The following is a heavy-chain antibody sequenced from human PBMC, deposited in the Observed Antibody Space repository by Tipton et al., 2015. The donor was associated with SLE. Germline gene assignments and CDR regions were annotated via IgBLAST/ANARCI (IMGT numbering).Heavy chain of an antibody. Sequence: SLRLSCVASGFHFGAYWMHLVRQAPGKGLVWISRTTKDGAIRSYEDSVKGRFIISRDNSKSTLYLQMNNVRVEDTALYYCTRGIDPGSSRISDYWGQGTMVSVSS. D-gene: IGHD2-15*01. CDR3: TRGIDPGSSRISDY. V-gene: IGHV3-74*01. J-gene: IGHJ4*02. CDR1: GFHFGAYW. CDR2: TTKDGAIR.